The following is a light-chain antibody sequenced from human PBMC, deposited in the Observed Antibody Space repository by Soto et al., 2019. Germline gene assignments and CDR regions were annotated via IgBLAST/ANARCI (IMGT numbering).Light chain of an antibody. CDR3: SSYTSSNSHV. CDR2: DVS. Sequence: QSALTQPASVSGSPGQSIAISCTGSSSDVGGYKYVSWYQQHPGKAPKLMIYDVSNRPSGVSDRFSGSKSGNTASLTISGLQSEDEADYYCSSYTSSNSHVFGTGTKATVL. V-gene: IGLV2-14*03. J-gene: IGLJ1*01. CDR1: SSDVGGYKY.